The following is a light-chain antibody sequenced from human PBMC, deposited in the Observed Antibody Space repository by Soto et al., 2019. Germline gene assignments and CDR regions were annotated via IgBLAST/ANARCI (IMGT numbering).Light chain of an antibody. J-gene: IGKJ1*01. Sequence: EIVLTQSPGTLSLSPGERATLSCRASQSVSSSDLVWYQQKPGQAPRLLIYGASSRATGIPDRFSGSGSGTDFTLTISRLEPEDFAVYYCQQFGRSSWTFGQGTKVEIK. CDR1: QSVSSSD. V-gene: IGKV3-20*01. CDR2: GAS. CDR3: QQFGRSSWT.